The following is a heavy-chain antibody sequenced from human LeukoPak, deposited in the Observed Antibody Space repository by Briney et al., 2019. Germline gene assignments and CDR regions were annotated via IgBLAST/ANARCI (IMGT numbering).Heavy chain of an antibody. CDR3: ARHLIGHDYGDY. CDR1: GDSMYIGSYH. J-gene: IGHJ4*02. CDR2: IHISGDT. Sequence: SETLSLTCSVSGDSMYIGSYHWDWTRQPPGKGLEWIGGIHISGDTYYNPSLKSRVTISLDTSRNQFSLQLNSVTAADTAVYYCARHLIGHDYGDYWGQGTPVTVSS. V-gene: IGHV4-39*01.